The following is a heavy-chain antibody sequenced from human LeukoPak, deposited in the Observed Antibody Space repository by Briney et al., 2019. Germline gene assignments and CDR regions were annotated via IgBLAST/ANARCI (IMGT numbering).Heavy chain of an antibody. D-gene: IGHD3-3*01. CDR1: GFSFSSYE. CDR2: ISSSGSTI. Sequence: GGSLRLSCAASGFSFSSYEMNWVRQAPGKGLEWVSYISSSGSTIYYADSVKGRFTISRDNAKNSLYLQMSSLRAEDTAVYYCARGHGGYYLDAFDIWGQGTMVTVSS. CDR3: ARGHGGYYLDAFDI. J-gene: IGHJ3*02. V-gene: IGHV3-48*03.